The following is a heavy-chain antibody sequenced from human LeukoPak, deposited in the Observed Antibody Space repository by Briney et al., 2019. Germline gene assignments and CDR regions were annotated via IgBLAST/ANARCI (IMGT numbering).Heavy chain of an antibody. CDR2: ISGTGVTT. CDR1: GFTFSSCA. J-gene: IGHJ4*02. CDR3: ATHYYTSGYYYFDF. D-gene: IGHD3-22*01. Sequence: GGSLRLSCAASGFTFSSCALTWVRQAPGKGLEWVSTISGTGVTTFYADSVRGRFTISRDNSKNTLYLQMSSLRAEDTAVYYCATHYYTSGYYYFDFWGQGTLVTVSS. V-gene: IGHV3-23*01.